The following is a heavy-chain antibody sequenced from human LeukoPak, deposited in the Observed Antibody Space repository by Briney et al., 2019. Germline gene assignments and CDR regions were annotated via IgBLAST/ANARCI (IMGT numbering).Heavy chain of an antibody. J-gene: IGHJ6*02. D-gene: IGHD3-3*01. CDR1: GGSISSGGYY. Sequence: KPSETLSLTCTVSGGSISSGGYYWSWIHQHPGKGLEWIGYIYYSGSTYYNPSLKSRVTISVDTSKNQFSLKLSSVTAADTAVYYCARLRITIFGVVTSWYYYGMDVWGQGTTVTVSS. CDR3: ARLRITIFGVVTSWYYYGMDV. V-gene: IGHV4-31*03. CDR2: IYYSGST.